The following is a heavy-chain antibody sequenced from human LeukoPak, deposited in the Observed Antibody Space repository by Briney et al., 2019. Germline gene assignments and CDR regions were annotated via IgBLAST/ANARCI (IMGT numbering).Heavy chain of an antibody. Sequence: QPGGSLRLSCAASGFTFSSYAMHWVRQAPGKGLEWVAVISYDGSNKYYADSVKGRFTISRDNSKNTLYLQMNSLRAEDTAVYYCARDAGGYGDYVYYFDYWGQGTLVTVSS. CDR1: GFTFSSYA. CDR3: ARDAGGYGDYVYYFDY. J-gene: IGHJ4*02. CDR2: ISYDGSNK. D-gene: IGHD4-17*01. V-gene: IGHV3-30-3*01.